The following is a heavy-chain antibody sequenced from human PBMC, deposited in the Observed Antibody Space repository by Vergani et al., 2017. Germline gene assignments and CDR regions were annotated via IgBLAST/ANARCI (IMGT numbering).Heavy chain of an antibody. CDR2: SNHSGTI. V-gene: IGHV4-34*01. CDR1: GGSLSGYY. D-gene: IGHD1-26*01. CDR3: AIRAERWETLLRDDFDV. Sequence: QVQLQQWGPGLLKPSETLSLTCAVYGGSLSGYYWSWIRLAPGKGLEWFGESNHSGTINYNPTLKSPLNVSIDTSRDNFSLNLRSVSAADTAVYFCAIRAERWETLLRDDFDVWGQGTFVTVSP. J-gene: IGHJ3*01.